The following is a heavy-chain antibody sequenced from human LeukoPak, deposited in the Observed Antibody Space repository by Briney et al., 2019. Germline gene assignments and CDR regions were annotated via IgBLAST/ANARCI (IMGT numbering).Heavy chain of an antibody. V-gene: IGHV4-4*07. CDR1: GGSISSYY. Sequence: SGTLSLTCTVSGGSISSYYRSWIRQPAGKGLEWVGRIYTSGSTNYNPSLKSRVTMSVDTSKNQFSLKLSSVTAEDTAVYYCARELELNAFDIWGQGTMVTVSS. CDR2: IYTSGST. J-gene: IGHJ3*02. D-gene: IGHD1-7*01. CDR3: ARELELNAFDI.